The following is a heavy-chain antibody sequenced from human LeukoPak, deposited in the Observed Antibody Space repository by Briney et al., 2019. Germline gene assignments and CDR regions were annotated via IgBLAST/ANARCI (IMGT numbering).Heavy chain of an antibody. Sequence: ASVKVSFKASGYTFTNYYMHWVRQAPGQGLEWMGIINPSGGSTSYARKLQGRVTMTRDTSTSTVYMELSSLRSEDTAVYYCARVGYGGGGYFDYWGQGTLVTVSS. CDR2: INPSGGST. D-gene: IGHD5-18*01. CDR3: ARVGYGGGGYFDY. J-gene: IGHJ4*02. V-gene: IGHV1-46*04. CDR1: GYTFTNYY.